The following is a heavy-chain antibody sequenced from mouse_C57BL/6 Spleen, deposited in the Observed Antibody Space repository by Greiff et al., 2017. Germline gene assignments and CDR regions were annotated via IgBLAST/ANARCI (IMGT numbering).Heavy chain of an antibody. CDR2: IYPRSGNT. V-gene: IGHV1-81*01. J-gene: IGHJ2*01. D-gene: IGHD4-1*01. CDR3: ARPWGYFDY. Sequence: QVHVKQSGAELARPGASVKLSCKASGYTFTSYGISWVKQRTGQGLEWIGEIYPRSGNTYYNEKFKGKATLTADKSSSTAYMELRSLTSEDSAVYFCARPWGYFDYWGQGTTLTVSS. CDR1: GYTFTSYG.